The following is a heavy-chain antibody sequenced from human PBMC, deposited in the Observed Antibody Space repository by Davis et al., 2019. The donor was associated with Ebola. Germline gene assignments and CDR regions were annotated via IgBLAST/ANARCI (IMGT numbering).Heavy chain of an antibody. Sequence: GESLKISCAASGFTFSSYAMSWVRQAPGKGLEWVSAISGSGGSTYYADSVKGQFTISRDNSKNTRYLQMNSLRAEDTAVYNCAKDPSNLNRSVHGVGATAGFGYWGQGTLVTVSS. V-gene: IGHV3-23*01. D-gene: IGHD1-26*01. CDR2: ISGSGGST. CDR3: AKDPSNLNRSVHGVGATAGFGY. J-gene: IGHJ4*01. CDR1: GFTFSSYA.